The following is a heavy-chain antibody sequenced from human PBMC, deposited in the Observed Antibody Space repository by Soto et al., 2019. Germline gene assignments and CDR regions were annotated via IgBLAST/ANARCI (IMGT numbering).Heavy chain of an antibody. CDR1: GGSISSYY. J-gene: IGHJ6*03. Sequence: PSETLSLTCTVSGGSISSYYWSWIRQPPGKGLEWIGYIYYSGSTNYNPSLKSRVTISVDTSKNQFSLKLSSVTAADTAVYYCARVAREEEEKYYYYYMDVWCKGITVTVSS. CDR2: IYYSGST. V-gene: IGHV4-59*01. CDR3: ARVAREEEEKYYYYYMDV.